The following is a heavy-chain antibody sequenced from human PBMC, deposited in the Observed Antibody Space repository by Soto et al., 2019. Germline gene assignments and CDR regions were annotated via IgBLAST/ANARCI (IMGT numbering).Heavy chain of an antibody. CDR3: ASSLLGGDSRAYYYYYGMEV. J-gene: IGHJ6*02. CDR2: INAGNGNT. V-gene: IGHV1-3*01. CDR1: GYTFTSYA. Sequence: ASVKVSCKASGYTFTSYAMHWVRQAPGQRLEWMGWINAGNGNTKYSQKFQGRVTITRDTSASTAYMELSSLRSEDTAVYYCASSLLGGDSRAYYYYYGMEVWGQGTTVTVS. D-gene: IGHD3-16*01.